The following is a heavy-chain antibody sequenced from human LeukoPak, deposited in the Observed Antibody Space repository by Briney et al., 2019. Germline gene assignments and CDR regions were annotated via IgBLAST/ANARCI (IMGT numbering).Heavy chain of an antibody. CDR1: GFSFSSYA. J-gene: IGHJ4*02. Sequence: GASLRLSCAASGFSFSSYAMSWVRQAPGKGLEWVSGISGSGGSTYYADSVKGRFTISRDNSKNTLYLQMNSLRVEDTAVYYCAKTHSSSGRLRADGFDYWGQGTLVTVSS. D-gene: IGHD6-6*01. CDR2: ISGSGGST. V-gene: IGHV3-23*01. CDR3: AKTHSSSGRLRADGFDY.